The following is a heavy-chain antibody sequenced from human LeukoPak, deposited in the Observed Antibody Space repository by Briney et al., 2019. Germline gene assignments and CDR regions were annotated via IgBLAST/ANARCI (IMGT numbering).Heavy chain of an antibody. D-gene: IGHD6-13*01. Sequence: GGSLRLSCAASGFTFDYYAMHWIRQAPGKGLEWVSLISWDGGSTYYADSVKGRFTISRDNSKNSLYLQMNSLRPEDTALYYCAKDIVSAGYSRPDYWGQGTLVTVSS. CDR2: ISWDGGST. CDR3: AKDIVSAGYSRPDY. J-gene: IGHJ4*02. CDR1: GFTFDYYA. V-gene: IGHV3-43D*03.